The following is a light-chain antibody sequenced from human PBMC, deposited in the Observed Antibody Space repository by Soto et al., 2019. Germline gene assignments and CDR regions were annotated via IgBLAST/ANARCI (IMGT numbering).Light chain of an antibody. CDR1: QDISNY. CDR2: DAS. V-gene: IGKV1-33*01. CDR3: QQYDNLPIT. J-gene: IGKJ4*01. Sequence: DIQINLSASSLSASVGDRVTITCQASQDISNYLNWYQQKRGKAPKLLIYDASNLETGVPSRFSGSGSGTDFTFTISSLQPEDIATYYCQQYDNLPITFGGGTKVEIK.